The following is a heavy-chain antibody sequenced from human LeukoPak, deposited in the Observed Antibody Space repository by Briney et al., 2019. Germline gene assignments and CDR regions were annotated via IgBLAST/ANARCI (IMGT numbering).Heavy chain of an antibody. J-gene: IGHJ4*02. D-gene: IGHD4-17*01. CDR3: ARELTTYDY. V-gene: IGHV3-30-3*01. CDR1: GFTFSSYA. CDR2: ISYDGSNK. Sequence: PGGSLRLSCAASGFTFSSYAMHWVRQAPGKGPEWVAVISYDGSNKYYADSVKGRFTISRDNSKNTLYLQMNSLRAEDTAVYYCARELTTYDYWGQGTLVTVSS.